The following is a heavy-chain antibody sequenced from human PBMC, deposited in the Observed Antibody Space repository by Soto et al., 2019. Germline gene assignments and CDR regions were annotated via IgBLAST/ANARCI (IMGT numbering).Heavy chain of an antibody. D-gene: IGHD2-15*01. J-gene: IGHJ4*02. CDR2: IYYNGGT. V-gene: IGHV4-61*01. CDR1: GVSVGNSHFY. Sequence: SETLSLTCSVSGVSVGNSHFYWTWIRQPPGKGLEWIGHIYYNGGTKYNPSLQSRVIISRDTSNNKFSLRLASVTAAGTAIYYCAREGRGGSACYSRYKLGMDYWGPGNRVTVSS. CDR3: AREGRGGSACYSRYKLGMDY.